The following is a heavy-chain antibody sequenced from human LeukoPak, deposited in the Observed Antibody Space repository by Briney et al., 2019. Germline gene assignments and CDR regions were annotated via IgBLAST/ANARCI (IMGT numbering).Heavy chain of an antibody. CDR3: ARGLNRNDYGDYGY. Sequence: SETLSLTCTVSGGSISGYYWSWIRQPPGKGLEWIGYIYHTGSTSYNPSLKGQVTISVDTSKNQFSLKLSSVTAADTAVYYCARGLNRNDYGDYGYWGQGTLVTVSS. J-gene: IGHJ4*02. V-gene: IGHV4-59*01. CDR2: IYHTGST. CDR1: GGSISGYY. D-gene: IGHD4-17*01.